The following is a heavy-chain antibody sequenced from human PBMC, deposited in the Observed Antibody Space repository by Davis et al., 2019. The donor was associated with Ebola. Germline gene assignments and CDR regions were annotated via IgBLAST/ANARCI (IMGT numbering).Heavy chain of an antibody. D-gene: IGHD6-6*01. CDR1: GYTFTSYG. J-gene: IGHJ6*02. Sequence: ASVKDSCKASGYTFTSYGISWVRQAPGQGLEWMGWISAYNGNTNYAQKLQGRVTMTTDTSTSTAYMELRSLRSDDTAVYYCAREGGLSIAALSYYYYGMDDWGQGTTVTVSS. CDR3: AREGGLSIAALSYYYYGMDD. CDR2: ISAYNGNT. V-gene: IGHV1-18*01.